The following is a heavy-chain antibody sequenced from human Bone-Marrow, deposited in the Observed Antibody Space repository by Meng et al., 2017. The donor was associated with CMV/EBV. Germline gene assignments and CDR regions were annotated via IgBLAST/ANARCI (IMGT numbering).Heavy chain of an antibody. D-gene: IGHD3-22*01. Sequence: SGFTFSSYWMHWVRQAPGKGLVWVSRINSDGSSTSYADSVKGRFTISRDNAKNTLYLQMNSLRAEDTAVYYCARVGYDSSGYYYHFDYWGQGTLVTVSS. CDR2: INSDGSST. CDR3: ARVGYDSSGYYYHFDY. V-gene: IGHV3-74*01. CDR1: GFTFSSYW. J-gene: IGHJ4*02.